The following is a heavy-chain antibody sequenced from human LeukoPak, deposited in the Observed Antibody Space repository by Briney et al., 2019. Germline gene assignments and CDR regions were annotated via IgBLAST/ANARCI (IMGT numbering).Heavy chain of an antibody. D-gene: IGHD3-3*01. CDR3: ARGAMYYDFWSGYGPSLDWLDP. J-gene: IGHJ5*02. V-gene: IGHV4-34*01. CDR1: GGSFSGYY. Sequence: PSETLSLTCAVYGGSFSGYYWSWIRQPPGKGLEWIGEINHSGSTNYNPSLKSRVTISVDTSKNQFSLKLSSVTAADTAVYYCARGAMYYDFWSGYGPSLDWLDPWGQGTLVTVPS. CDR2: INHSGST.